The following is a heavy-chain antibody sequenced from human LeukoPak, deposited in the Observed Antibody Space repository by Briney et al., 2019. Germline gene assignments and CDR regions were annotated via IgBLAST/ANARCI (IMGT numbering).Heavy chain of an antibody. Sequence: GGSLRLSCAASGFTFSSYAMSWVRQAPGKGLEWVSVISGSGGTTYYADSVKGRFTISRDSSKNTVYLQMNSLRAEDTAVYYCAEGSGSLDYWGQGTLVTVSS. CDR1: GFTFSSYA. CDR2: ISGSGGTT. CDR3: AEGSGSLDY. D-gene: IGHD1-26*01. J-gene: IGHJ4*02. V-gene: IGHV3-23*01.